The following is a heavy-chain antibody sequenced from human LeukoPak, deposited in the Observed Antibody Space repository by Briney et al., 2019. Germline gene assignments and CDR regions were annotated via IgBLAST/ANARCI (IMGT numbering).Heavy chain of an antibody. CDR1: VYTFTTYG. CDR2: ISAYNGET. CDR3: ARDSVAVRPGWFDP. J-gene: IGHJ5*02. V-gene: IGHV1-18*01. D-gene: IGHD6-6*01. Sequence: ASVKVSCKPSVYTFTTYGISWVRQAPGQGLEGMGWISAYNGETNYAQKFQGRVTLTTDTSTSTAYMELRSLRSDDTAVYYCARDSVAVRPGWFDPWGQGTLVTVSS.